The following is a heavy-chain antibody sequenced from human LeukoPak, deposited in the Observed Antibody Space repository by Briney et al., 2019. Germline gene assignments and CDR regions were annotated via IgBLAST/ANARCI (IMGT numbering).Heavy chain of an antibody. CDR2: INPSGGST. CDR3: ARFCGSPRRYYYYYYYMDV. V-gene: IGHV1-46*01. CDR1: GYTFTSYY. J-gene: IGHJ6*03. D-gene: IGHD1-26*01. Sequence: ASVKVSCKASGYTFTSYYMHWVRQAPGQGLEWMGIINPSGGSTSYAQKFQGRVTMTTDTSTSTAYMELRSLRSDDTAVYYCARFCGSPRRYYYYYYYMDVWGKGTTVTVSS.